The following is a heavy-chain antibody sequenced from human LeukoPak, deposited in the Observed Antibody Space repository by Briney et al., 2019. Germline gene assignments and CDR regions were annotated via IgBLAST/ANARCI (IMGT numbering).Heavy chain of an antibody. D-gene: IGHD6-19*01. Sequence: ASVKVSCKASGGTFSSYAFSWVRQAPGQGLEWMGGIIPIVGTTNYAQKFQGRVTITADESTSTAYMELSSLRSEDTAVYYCARGRMAGTYVFDYWGQGTLVTVSS. CDR1: GGTFSSYA. V-gene: IGHV1-69*01. CDR2: IIPIVGTT. J-gene: IGHJ4*02. CDR3: ARGRMAGTYVFDY.